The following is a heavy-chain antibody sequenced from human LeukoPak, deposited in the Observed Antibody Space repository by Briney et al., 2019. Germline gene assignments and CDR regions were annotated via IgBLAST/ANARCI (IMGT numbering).Heavy chain of an antibody. J-gene: IGHJ6*02. D-gene: IGHD2-8*01. CDR3: ARDLHCTNGVCYTYYYYGMDV. CDR1: GFTFSSHW. CDR2: IWYDGSNK. V-gene: IGHV3-33*08. Sequence: PGRSLRLSCAASGFTFSSHWISWVRQAPGKGLEWVAVIWYDGSNKYYADSVKGRFTISRDNSKNTLYLQMNSLRAEDTAVYYCARDLHCTNGVCYTYYYYGMDVWGQGTTVTVSS.